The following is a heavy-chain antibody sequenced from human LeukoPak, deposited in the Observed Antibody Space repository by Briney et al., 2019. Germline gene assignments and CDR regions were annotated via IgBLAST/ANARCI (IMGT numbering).Heavy chain of an antibody. D-gene: IGHD1-26*01. J-gene: IGHJ5*02. CDR2: IYSGGST. Sequence: GGSLRLSCAASGVTVSTNYMSWVRQAPGKGLEWVSVIYSGGSTYYADSVKGRFTISRDNSKNTLYLQMNSLRAEDTAVYYCAKDLVGANWFDPWGQGTLVTVSS. CDR1: GVTVSTNY. CDR3: AKDLVGANWFDP. V-gene: IGHV3-53*05.